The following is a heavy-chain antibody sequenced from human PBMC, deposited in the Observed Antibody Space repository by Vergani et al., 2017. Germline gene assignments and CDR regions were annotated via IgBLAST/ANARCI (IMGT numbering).Heavy chain of an antibody. Sequence: VQLVESGGGLVQPGGSLRLSCAASGFTVSSNYMSWVRQAPGKGLEWVSYISSSSSYTNYADSVKGRFTISRDNAKNSLYLQMNSLRAEDTAVYYCARVPSRDYDILTGYLGNWFDPWGQGTLVTVSS. D-gene: IGHD3-9*01. CDR2: ISSSSSYT. J-gene: IGHJ5*02. V-gene: IGHV3-11*06. CDR1: GFTVSSNY. CDR3: ARVPSRDYDILTGYLGNWFDP.